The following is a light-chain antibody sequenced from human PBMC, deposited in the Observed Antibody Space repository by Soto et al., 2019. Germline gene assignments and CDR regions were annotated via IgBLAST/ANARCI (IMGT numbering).Light chain of an antibody. CDR3: QQRSNWPPT. Sequence: EIVLTQSPATLSLSPGERATHSSRASQSVSSYLAWYQQKPGQAPRLLIYDASNRATGIPARFSGSGSGTDFTLTISSLEPEDFAVYYCQQRSNWPPTFGPGTKVDIK. CDR1: QSVSSY. V-gene: IGKV3-11*01. CDR2: DAS. J-gene: IGKJ3*01.